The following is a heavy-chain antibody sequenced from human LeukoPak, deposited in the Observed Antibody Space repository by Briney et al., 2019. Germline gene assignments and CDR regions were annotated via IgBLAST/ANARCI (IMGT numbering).Heavy chain of an antibody. CDR2: INEDGSEK. J-gene: IGHJ5*02. D-gene: IGHD3-16*01. CDR1: GFTFGAKW. Sequence: PGGSLRLSCAASGFTFGAKWMSWVRQRPGKGLEGGLEWVASINEDGSEKYYVDSVKGRFTICRDNAKNSLCLEMTSLRAGDTAIYYCAGGHYGLDPWGQGTLVTVSS. CDR3: AGGHYGLDP. V-gene: IGHV3-7*01.